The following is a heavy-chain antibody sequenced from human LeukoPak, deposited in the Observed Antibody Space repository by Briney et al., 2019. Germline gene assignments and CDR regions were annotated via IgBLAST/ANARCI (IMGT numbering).Heavy chain of an antibody. Sequence: TASDTLSLTCTVSGGSISSGSYYWSWIRQPAGKGLEWIGRIYTSGSTNYNPSLKSRVTISVDTSKNQFSLKLSSVTAADTAVYYCARYKEPTVVTPYWYFDLWGRGTLVTVSS. D-gene: IGHD4-23*01. J-gene: IGHJ2*01. CDR1: GGSISSGSYY. V-gene: IGHV4-61*02. CDR3: ARYKEPTVVTPYWYFDL. CDR2: IYTSGST.